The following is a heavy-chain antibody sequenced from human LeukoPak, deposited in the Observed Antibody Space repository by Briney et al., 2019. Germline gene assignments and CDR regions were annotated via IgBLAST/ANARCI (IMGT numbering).Heavy chain of an antibody. D-gene: IGHD2-2*01. CDR1: GYTFTSYD. Sequence: ASVKVSCKASGYTFTSYDINWVRQATGQGLEWMGWMNPNSGNTGYAQKFQGRVTMTTDTSTSTAYMELRSLRSDDAAVYYCARDPSAVPDAFDIWGQGTMVTVSS. CDR2: MNPNSGNT. J-gene: IGHJ3*02. CDR3: ARDPSAVPDAFDI. V-gene: IGHV1-8*01.